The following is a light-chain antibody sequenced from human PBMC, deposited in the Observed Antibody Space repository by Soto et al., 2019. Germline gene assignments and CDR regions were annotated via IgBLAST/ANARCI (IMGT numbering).Light chain of an antibody. CDR1: QSVSSSY. J-gene: IGKJ5*01. CDR3: QHYDSLPIT. V-gene: IGKV3-20*01. CDR2: GAS. Sequence: EFLFTQSPGTLSLSPGERATLSCRASQSVSSSYLAWYQQKPGETPRLLIYGASSRATGIPDRFSGRGSGTDFTLTISRLEPEDFSVFYCQHYDSLPITFGQGTRLEIK.